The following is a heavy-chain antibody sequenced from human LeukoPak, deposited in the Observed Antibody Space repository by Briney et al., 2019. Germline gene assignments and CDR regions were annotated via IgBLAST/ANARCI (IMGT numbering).Heavy chain of an antibody. CDR2: ISGDSRYI. D-gene: IGHD6-13*01. V-gene: IGHV3-21*06. Sequence: GGSLTLSCAASGFTFSDYSLNWVRQAPGKGLEWVSCISGDSRYIYYADSVKGRSTISRDNAQNSLYLHMNNLRAEDTAVYYCARGPFSSSWSEFDYWGQGILVTVSS. J-gene: IGHJ4*02. CDR1: GFTFSDYS. CDR3: ARGPFSSSWSEFDY.